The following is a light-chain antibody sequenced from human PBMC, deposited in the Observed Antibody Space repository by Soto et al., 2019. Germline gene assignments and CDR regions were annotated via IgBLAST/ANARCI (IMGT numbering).Light chain of an antibody. V-gene: IGKV3-20*01. J-gene: IGKJ2*01. CDR3: QQYERPPFA. Sequence: EIVLTQSPGTLSLSPGDRATLSCRASQRVSNSYLAWYQQKPGQAPRLLIYDASTRAAGVPDRVTGGGSGTDYTLTINALEPEDFALYFCQQYERPPFAFGQGT. CDR2: DAS. CDR1: QRVSNSY.